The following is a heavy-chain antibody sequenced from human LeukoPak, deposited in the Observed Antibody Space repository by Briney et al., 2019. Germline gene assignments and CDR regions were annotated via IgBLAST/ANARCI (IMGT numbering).Heavy chain of an antibody. J-gene: IGHJ3*02. CDR3: ARVDSSGWNDAFDI. Sequence: SVKVSCKASGGTFSSYAISWVRQAPGQGLEWMGGIIPIFGTANYAQKFQGRVTITADKSTSTAYMELRSLRSDDTAVYYCARVDSSGWNDAFDIWGQGTMVTVSS. V-gene: IGHV1-69*06. D-gene: IGHD6-19*01. CDR1: GGTFSSYA. CDR2: IIPIFGTA.